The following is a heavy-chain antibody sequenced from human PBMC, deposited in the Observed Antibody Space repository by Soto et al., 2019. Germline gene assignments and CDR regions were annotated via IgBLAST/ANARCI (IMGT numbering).Heavy chain of an antibody. D-gene: IGHD3-22*01. CDR3: ARAPNYYDSSRYYGMDV. J-gene: IGHJ6*02. CDR1: GGSISSGDYY. CDR2: IYYSGST. Sequence: PSETLSLTCTVSGGSISSGDYYWSWIRQPPGKGLEWIGYIYYSGSTYYNPSLKSRVTISVDTSKNQFSLKLSSVTAADTAVYYCARAPNYYDSSRYYGMDVWGQGTTVTVSS. V-gene: IGHV4-30-4*01.